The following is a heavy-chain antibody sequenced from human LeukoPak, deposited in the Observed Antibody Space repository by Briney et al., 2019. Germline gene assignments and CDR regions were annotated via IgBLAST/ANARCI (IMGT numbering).Heavy chain of an antibody. CDR3: ARVQGGSSWYYFDY. CDR1: GGSISGYY. D-gene: IGHD6-13*01. J-gene: IGHJ4*02. V-gene: IGHV4-59*01. CDR2: IYYSGST. Sequence: SETLSLTCTVSGGSISGYYWSWIRQPPGKGLEWIGYIYYSGSTNYNPSLKSRVTISVDTSKNQFSLKLSSVTAADTAVYYGARVQGGSSWYYFDYWGQGTLVTVSS.